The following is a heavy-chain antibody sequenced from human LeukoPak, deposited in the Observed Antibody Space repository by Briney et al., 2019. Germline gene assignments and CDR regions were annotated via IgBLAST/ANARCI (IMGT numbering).Heavy chain of an antibody. J-gene: IGHJ4*02. CDR2: ITNSGGGT. V-gene: IGHV3-23*01. D-gene: IGHD1-26*01. CDR1: GFTFSSYA. CDR3: VKFVGAKGY. Sequence: GGSLRLSCQASGFTFSSYAMTWVRQAPGKGLEWVSAITNSGGGTYYADSVKGRFTISRDNSKNTLYLQMNSLKAEDTAVYYCVKFVGAKGYWGQGTLVTVSS.